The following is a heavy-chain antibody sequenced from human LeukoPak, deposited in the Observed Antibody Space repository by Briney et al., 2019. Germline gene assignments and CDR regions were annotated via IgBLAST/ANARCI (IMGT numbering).Heavy chain of an antibody. D-gene: IGHD3-22*01. CDR1: GVTFSSYA. V-gene: IGHV3-23*01. Sequence: PGGSLRLSCAASGVTFSSYAMSWVRQAPGKGLEWVSGISGSGDNTYYADSVKGRFTISRDNSKNTLYVQVNSLGTEDTAAYYCAKGSYSDSSGSFYFDYWGQGTLVTVSS. CDR2: ISGSGDNT. J-gene: IGHJ4*02. CDR3: AKGSYSDSSGSFYFDY.